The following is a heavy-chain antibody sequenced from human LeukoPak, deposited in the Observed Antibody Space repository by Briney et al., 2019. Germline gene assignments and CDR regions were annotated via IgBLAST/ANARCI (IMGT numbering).Heavy chain of an antibody. CDR1: GGTFSSYA. CDR3: ARADIEYSGYDPTSFDY. CDR2: IIPIFGTA. D-gene: IGHD5-12*01. Sequence: GASVKVSCKASGGTFSSYAISWVRQAPGQGLEWMGGIIPIFGTANYAQKFQGRVTITADESTSTAYMELSSLRSEDTAVYYCARADIEYSGYDPTSFDYWGQGTLVTVSS. J-gene: IGHJ4*02. V-gene: IGHV1-69*13.